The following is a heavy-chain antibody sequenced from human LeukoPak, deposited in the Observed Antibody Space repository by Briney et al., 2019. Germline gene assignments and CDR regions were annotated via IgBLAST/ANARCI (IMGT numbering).Heavy chain of an antibody. CDR3: ARVGIAVAGTVVDYYYYGMDV. J-gene: IGHJ6*02. V-gene: IGHV3-33*01. D-gene: IGHD6-19*01. Sequence: PGGSLRLSCAASGFTFSSYGMHWVRQAPGKGLEWVAVIWYDGSNKYYADSVKGRFTISRDNSKNTLYLQMNSLRAEDTAVYYCARVGIAVAGTVVDYYYYGMDVWGQGTTVTVSS. CDR1: GFTFSSYG. CDR2: IWYDGSNK.